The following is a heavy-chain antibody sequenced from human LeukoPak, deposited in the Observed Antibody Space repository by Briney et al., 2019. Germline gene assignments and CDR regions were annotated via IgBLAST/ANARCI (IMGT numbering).Heavy chain of an antibody. CDR2: IYHSGST. CDR1: GYSISSGYY. CDR3: ARAGDCSSTSCYSWFDP. Sequence: SETLSLTCTVSGYSISSGYYWGWIRQPPGRGLEWIGSIYHSGSTYYNPSLKSRVTISVDTSKNQFSLKLSSVTAADTAVYCCARAGDCSSTSCYSWFDPRGQGTLVTVSS. J-gene: IGHJ5*02. D-gene: IGHD2-2*01. V-gene: IGHV4-38-2*02.